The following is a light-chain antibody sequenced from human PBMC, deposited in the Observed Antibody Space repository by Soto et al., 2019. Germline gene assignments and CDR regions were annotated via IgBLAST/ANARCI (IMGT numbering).Light chain of an antibody. CDR2: DTS. CDR1: QSLSSSC. CDR3: QQRSNWPT. V-gene: IGKV3D-20*02. J-gene: IGKJ1*01. Sequence: VLTQSPGTLSLSPGDSAALSCRASQSLSSSCLAWYQQRPGQAPRLLIYDTSNRATGVTARFSGSGSGTEFTLTISSLQSEDFAVYYCQQRSNWPTFGQGTKV.